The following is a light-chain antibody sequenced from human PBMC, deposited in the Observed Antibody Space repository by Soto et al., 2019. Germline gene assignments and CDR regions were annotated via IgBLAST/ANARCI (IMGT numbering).Light chain of an antibody. V-gene: IGKV1-9*01. CDR3: QQVISYPRA. J-gene: IGKJ4*01. CDR1: QAITNN. Sequence: DTHLNQTPSSPSASVGDRVTITCRASQAITNNLAWYQQKPGNPPRLLIYEESTLHSGVPSRFSGRKVGTQFILTIDSLLPGDFGTYYFQQVISYPRAFGGGTKV. CDR2: EES.